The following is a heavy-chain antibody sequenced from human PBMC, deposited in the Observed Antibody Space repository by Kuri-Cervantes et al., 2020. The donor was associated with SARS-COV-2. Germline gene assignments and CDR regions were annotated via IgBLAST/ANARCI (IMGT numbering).Heavy chain of an antibody. Sequence: ASVKVSCKASGYTFTGYYMHWVRQAPGQGLEWMGWINPNSGDTNYAQKFQGRVTMTRDTSISTAYMELSRLRSDDTAVYYCARALGSGYNWFDPWGQGTLVTVSS. CDR1: GYTFTGYY. J-gene: IGHJ5*02. CDR3: ARALGSGYNWFDP. V-gene: IGHV1-2*02. D-gene: IGHD3-10*01. CDR2: INPNSGDT.